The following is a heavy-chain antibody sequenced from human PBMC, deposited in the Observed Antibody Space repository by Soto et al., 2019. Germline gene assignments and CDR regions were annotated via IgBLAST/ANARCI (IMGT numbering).Heavy chain of an antibody. Sequence: GESLKISCKGSGYSFTSYWIGWVRQMPGKGLEWMGIIYPGDSDTRYSPSFQGQVTISADKSISTAYLQWSSLKASDTAMYYCARHPATSGREYCTNGVCSYIDSWGQGTLVTVSS. V-gene: IGHV5-51*01. CDR2: IYPGDSDT. D-gene: IGHD2-8*01. CDR3: ARHPATSGREYCTNGVCSYIDS. CDR1: GYSFTSYW. J-gene: IGHJ5*01.